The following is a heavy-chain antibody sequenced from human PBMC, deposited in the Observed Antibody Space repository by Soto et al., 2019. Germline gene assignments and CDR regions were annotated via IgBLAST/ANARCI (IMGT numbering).Heavy chain of an antibody. D-gene: IGHD1-26*01. CDR2: ISYDGSNK. V-gene: IGHV3-30-3*01. Sequence: QVQLVESGGGVVQPGRSLRLSCAASGFTFSSYAMHWVRQAPGKGLEWVAVISYDGSNKYYADSVKGRFTISRDNSKNTPYRQMNSLRAEDTAVYYCARRVGAMTYYFDYWGQGTLVTVSS. CDR3: ARRVGAMTYYFDY. CDR1: GFTFSSYA. J-gene: IGHJ4*02.